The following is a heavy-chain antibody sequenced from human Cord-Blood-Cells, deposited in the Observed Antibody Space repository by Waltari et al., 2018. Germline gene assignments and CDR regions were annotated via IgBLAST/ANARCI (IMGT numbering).Heavy chain of an antibody. CDR3: ARGYCSSTSCYGPNAFDI. CDR1: GGSISSYY. Sequence: QVQLQESGPGLVKPSETLSLTCTVSGGSISSYYWSWIRQPPGKGLEWIGYIHYIGSTNYNPPLKSRVTISVDTSKNQFSLKLSSVTAADTAVYYCARGYCSSTSCYGPNAFDIWGQGTMVTVSS. V-gene: IGHV4-59*01. D-gene: IGHD2-2*01. CDR2: IHYIGST. J-gene: IGHJ3*02.